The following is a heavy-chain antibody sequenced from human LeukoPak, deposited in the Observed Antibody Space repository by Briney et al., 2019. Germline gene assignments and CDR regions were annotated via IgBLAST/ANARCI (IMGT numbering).Heavy chain of an antibody. CDR2: ISYDGSNK. J-gene: IGHJ4*02. V-gene: IGHV3-30*14. Sequence: GGSLRLSCAASGFTFSDYYMNWIRQAPGKGLEWVAVISYDGSNKYYADSVKGRFTISRDNSKNTLYLQMSSLRAEDTAVYYCVKDPYSSSWYYFDYWGQGTLVTVSS. D-gene: IGHD6-13*01. CDR3: VKDPYSSSWYYFDY. CDR1: GFTFSDYY.